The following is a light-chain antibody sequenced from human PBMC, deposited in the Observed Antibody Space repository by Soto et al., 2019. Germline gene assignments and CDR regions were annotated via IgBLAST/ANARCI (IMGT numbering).Light chain of an antibody. J-gene: IGLJ1*01. V-gene: IGLV2-14*01. CDR3: SSYTSSSTLGV. Sequence: QSVLTQPASVSGSPGQSITISCTGTSSDVGGYNYVSWYQQHPGKAPKLMIYEVSNRPSGVSNRFSGSKSGNTASLTISGLQAEDEADYCCSSYTSSSTLGVFGTGTKVTVL. CDR1: SSDVGGYNY. CDR2: EVS.